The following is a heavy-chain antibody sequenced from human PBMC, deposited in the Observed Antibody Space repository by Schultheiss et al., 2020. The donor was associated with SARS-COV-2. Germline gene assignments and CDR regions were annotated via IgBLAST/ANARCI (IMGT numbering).Heavy chain of an antibody. CDR3: ARAAGVEQLFRVRGGHLDY. CDR2: IYYTGIT. Sequence: SETLSLTCSVSGTSISGYFWTWIRKPPGKGLEQVGNIYYTGITKYSPSLKSRITISVVTYKKKFSLTLGSVTAADAAVYYCARAAGVEQLFRVRGGHLDYWGRGTLVTVSS. CDR1: GTSISGYF. V-gene: IGHV4-59*01. D-gene: IGHD3-10*01. J-gene: IGHJ4*02.